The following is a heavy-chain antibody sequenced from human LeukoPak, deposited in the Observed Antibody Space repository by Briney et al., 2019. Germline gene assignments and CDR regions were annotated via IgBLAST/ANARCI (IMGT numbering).Heavy chain of an antibody. CDR2: ISGRSTSTI. V-gene: IGHV3-48*04. J-gene: IGHJ6*03. CDR1: GFTFINYN. D-gene: IGHD4-17*01. Sequence: GGSLRLSCAASGFTFINYNMNWVRQAPGKGLEWLSYISGRSTSTIYYADSAKGRLTISRDNAKKSLYLQMSDLRAEDTAVYYCVRDREAWYGDYERRRMYYYMDLWGKGTTVTVSS. CDR3: VRDREAWYGDYERRRMYYYMDL.